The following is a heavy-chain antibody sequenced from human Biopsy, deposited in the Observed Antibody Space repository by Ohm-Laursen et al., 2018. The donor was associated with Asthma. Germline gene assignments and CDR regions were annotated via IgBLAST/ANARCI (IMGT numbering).Heavy chain of an antibody. CDR1: GFTFSNYG. J-gene: IGHJ6*02. D-gene: IGHD2-8*01. CDR3: ARERAGVLGSYNGMDV. V-gene: IGHV3-30*03. CDR2: VTYDGISQ. Sequence: SLRLSCSASGFTFSNYGMHWVRQVAGKGLDWVAVVTYDGISQYYAESVKGRFTISRDNSRNTLNLQMNSVRPDNTAVYFCARERAGVLGSYNGMDVWGPGTTVSVSS.